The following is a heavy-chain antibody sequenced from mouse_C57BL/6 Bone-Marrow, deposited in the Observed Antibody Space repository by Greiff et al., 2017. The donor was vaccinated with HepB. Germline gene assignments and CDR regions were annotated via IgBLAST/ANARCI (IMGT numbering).Heavy chain of an antibody. CDR3: ARDVYFDY. J-gene: IGHJ2*01. CDR1: GYAFTHYL. CDR2: INPGSGGT. V-gene: IGHV1-54*01. Sequence: QVQLQQSGAELVRPGTSVKVSCKASGYAFTHYLIEWVKQRPGQGLEWIGVINPGSGGTNYNEKFKGKATLTADKSSSTAYMQLSSLTSEDSAVYFCARDVYFDYWGQGTTLTVSS.